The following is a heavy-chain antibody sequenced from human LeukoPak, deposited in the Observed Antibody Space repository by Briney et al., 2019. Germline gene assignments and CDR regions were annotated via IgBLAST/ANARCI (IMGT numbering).Heavy chain of an antibody. V-gene: IGHV4-31*03. CDR1: GGSISSGGHY. D-gene: IGHD3-22*01. CDR3: ARYYFDGSGYSNWFDP. CDR2: THYSGTT. Sequence: SETLSLTCTVSGGSISSGGHYWTWIRQHPGKGLEWIAYTHYSGTTYYNPSLKSRVTISLDTSKNQFSLKLSPVTAADTAVYYCARYYFDGSGYSNWFDPWGQGTLVTVSS. J-gene: IGHJ5*02.